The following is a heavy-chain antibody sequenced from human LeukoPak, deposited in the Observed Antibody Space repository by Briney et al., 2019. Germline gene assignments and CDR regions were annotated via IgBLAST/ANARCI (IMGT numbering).Heavy chain of an antibody. CDR1: GGSISSYY. V-gene: IGHV4-59*12. Sequence: SETLSLTCTVSGGSISSYYWSWIRQPPGKGLEWIGYIYYSGSTNYNPSLKSRVTISVDTSKNQFSLKLSSVTAADTAVYYCARGLSGSYSYYYYYYMDVWGKGTTVTVSS. D-gene: IGHD1-26*01. J-gene: IGHJ6*03. CDR3: ARGLSGSYSYYYYYYMDV. CDR2: IYYSGST.